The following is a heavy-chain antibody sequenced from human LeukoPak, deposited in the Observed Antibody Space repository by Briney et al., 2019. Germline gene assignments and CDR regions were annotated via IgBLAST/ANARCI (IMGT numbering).Heavy chain of an antibody. J-gene: IGHJ4*02. D-gene: IGHD3-3*01. CDR2: ISGSGGST. V-gene: IGHV3-23*01. Sequence: PGGSLRLSCAASGFTFSSYAMSWVRQAPGKGLEWVSAISGSGGSTYYADSVKGRFTISRDNSKNTLYLQMNSLRAEDTAVYYCAKDREGGYDFWSGYYTGGNPFDYWGQGTLVTVSS. CDR3: AKDREGGYDFWSGYYTGGNPFDY. CDR1: GFTFSSYA.